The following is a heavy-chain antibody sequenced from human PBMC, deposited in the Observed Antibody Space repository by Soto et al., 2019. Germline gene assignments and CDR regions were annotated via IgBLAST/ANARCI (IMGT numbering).Heavy chain of an antibody. J-gene: IGHJ6*03. CDR1: GVSISSGGYY. V-gene: IGHV4-31*03. CDR2: IYYSGST. CDR3: ARNNYADTPLYYYYYYMDV. Sequence: SETLSLTCTVSGVSISSGGYYWSWIRQHPGKGLEWIGYIYYSGSTYYNPSLKSRVTISVDTSKNQFSLKLSSVTAADTAVYYCARNNYADTPLYYYYYYMDVWGKGTTVTVSS. D-gene: IGHD4-4*01.